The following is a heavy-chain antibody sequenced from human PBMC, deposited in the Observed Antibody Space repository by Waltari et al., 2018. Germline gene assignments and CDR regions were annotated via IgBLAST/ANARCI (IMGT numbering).Heavy chain of an antibody. CDR2: IYSGGST. D-gene: IGHD1-26*01. CDR1: GFSVSVVY. J-gene: IGHJ5*02. Sequence: EVQLVESGGGLVQPGGSLRPSCAASGFSVSVVYMTWVRQAPGKGLQWVSIIYSGGSTYYADSVKGRFTISRDNSKNTVFLQMNSLRVDDTAVYYCARPVGNETWGQGTLVTVSS. V-gene: IGHV3-53*01. CDR3: ARPVGNET.